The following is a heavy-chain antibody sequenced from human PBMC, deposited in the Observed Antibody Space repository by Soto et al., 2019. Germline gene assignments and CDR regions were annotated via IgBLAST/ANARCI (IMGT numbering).Heavy chain of an antibody. V-gene: IGHV3-30*04. J-gene: IGHJ4*02. D-gene: IGHD3-10*01. Sequence: GGSLRLSCVVSGFTFSTCAMYCVRQDPGQGLERVALISFDGSSDYYALSVKGRLTISRENSKDTLYLQMNSLRAEDTAVFYCARSVRGVVNTGRDYWGQGTLVTVAS. CDR2: ISFDGSSD. CDR1: GFTFSTCA. CDR3: ARSVRGVVNTGRDY.